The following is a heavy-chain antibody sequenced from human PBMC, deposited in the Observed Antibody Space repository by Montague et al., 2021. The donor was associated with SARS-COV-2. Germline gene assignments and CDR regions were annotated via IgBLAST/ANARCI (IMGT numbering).Heavy chain of an antibody. J-gene: IGHJ6*02. CDR2: INNSGST. CDR3: ARVSYYGSGTSLGMDV. V-gene: IGHV4-34*01. D-gene: IGHD3-10*01. CDR1: GGSFSGYY. Sequence: SETLSLTCAVYGGSFSGYYWSWIRQPPGKGLEWIGEINNSGSTNYNPSLKSRVTISVDTSKNQFSLKLSSVTAADTAVYYCARVSYYGSGTSLGMDVWGQGTTVTVSS.